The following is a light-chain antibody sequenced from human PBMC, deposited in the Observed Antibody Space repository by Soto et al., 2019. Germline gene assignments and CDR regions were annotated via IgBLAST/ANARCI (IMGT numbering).Light chain of an antibody. CDR3: ETWDSNTRV. V-gene: IGLV4-60*02. CDR2: LERSGSY. Sequence: QAVRTQSSSASASLGSSVKLTCTLSSGHSSYIIAWHQQQPGKAPRYLMKLERSGSYNKGSGVPDRFSGSSSGADRYLTISDLQFEDEADYYCETWDSNTRVFGGGTKLTVL. J-gene: IGLJ3*02. CDR1: SGHSSYI.